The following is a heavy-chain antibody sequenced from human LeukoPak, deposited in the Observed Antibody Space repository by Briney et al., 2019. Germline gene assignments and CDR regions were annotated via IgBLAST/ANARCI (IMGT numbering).Heavy chain of an antibody. CDR1: GGSITSGHW. CDR3: TSSRGRLYGVDV. CDR2: IYHSGST. V-gene: IGHV4-4*02. J-gene: IGHJ6*02. D-gene: IGHD2-15*01. Sequence: SGTLSLTCAVSGGSITSGHWWTWVRQPPGKGLEWIGEIYHSGSTTYNPSLMSRVTISVDKSTKQFSLNLTSVTAADTAVYYCTSSRGRLYGVDVWGQGTTVIVSS.